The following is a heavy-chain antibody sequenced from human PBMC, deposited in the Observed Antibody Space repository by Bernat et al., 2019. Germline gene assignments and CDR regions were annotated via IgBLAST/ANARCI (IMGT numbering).Heavy chain of an antibody. J-gene: IGHJ4*02. D-gene: IGHD1-26*01. CDR1: GYTFTDFG. CDR2: ISADNGDT. CDR3: GRAGAVLTTFFDH. Sequence: QVQLVQSGTEVKKPGASVKVSCKASGYTFTDFGISWVRQAPGHGLEWMGWISADNGDTNYAQELQGRVTMTTETSTSTAYMELRSLTSDDTAVYYCGRAGAVLTTFFDHWGQGTLVTVSS. V-gene: IGHV1-18*04.